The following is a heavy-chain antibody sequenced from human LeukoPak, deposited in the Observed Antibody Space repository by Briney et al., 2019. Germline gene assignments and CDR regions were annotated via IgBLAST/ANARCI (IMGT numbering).Heavy chain of an antibody. CDR2: IYYSGST. CDR3: ALMYSSGWYFTPDY. Sequence: TSETLSLTCTVSGGSISSSSYYWGWIRQPPGKGLEWIGSIYYSGSTYYNPSLKSRVTISVDTSKNQFSLKLSSVTAADTAVYYCALMYSSGWYFTPDYWGQGTLVTVSS. D-gene: IGHD6-19*01. V-gene: IGHV4-39*01. CDR1: GGSISSSSYY. J-gene: IGHJ4*02.